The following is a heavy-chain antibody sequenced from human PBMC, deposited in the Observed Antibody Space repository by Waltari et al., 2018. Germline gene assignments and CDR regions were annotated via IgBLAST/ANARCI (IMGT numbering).Heavy chain of an antibody. Sequence: QITLKESGPTLVKPTQTLTLTCTFSGFSLSTSGVGVGWIRQPPGKALEWRALIYWNDDKRYSPSLNSRLTITKDTSKNQVVLTMTNMDPVDTGTYYCAHREELELRKGGATFDYWGQGTLVTVSS. V-gene: IGHV2-5*01. CDR1: GFSLSTSGVG. CDR2: IYWNDDK. CDR3: AHREELELRKGGATFDY. D-gene: IGHD1-7*01. J-gene: IGHJ4*02.